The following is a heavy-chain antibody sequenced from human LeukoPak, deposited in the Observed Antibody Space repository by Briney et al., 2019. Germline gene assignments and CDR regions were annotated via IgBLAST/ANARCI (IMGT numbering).Heavy chain of an antibody. J-gene: IGHJ4*02. CDR1: GFTFDDYA. CDR2: ISWNSGSI. CDR3: AKDIYGDYGRPGFDY. V-gene: IGHV3-9*03. Sequence: GGSLRLSCAASGFTFDDYAMRWVRQAPGKGLEWVSGISWNSGSIGYADSVKGRFTISRDNAKNSLYLQMNSLRAEDMALYYCAKDIYGDYGRPGFDYWGQGTLVTVSS. D-gene: IGHD4-17*01.